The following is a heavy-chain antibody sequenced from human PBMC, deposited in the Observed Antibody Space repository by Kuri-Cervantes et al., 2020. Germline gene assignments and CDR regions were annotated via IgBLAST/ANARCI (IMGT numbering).Heavy chain of an antibody. V-gene: IGHV3-7*01. D-gene: IGHD5-18*01. Sequence: LTCAASGFTFSSYWMSWVRQAPGKGLEWVANIKQDGSEKYYVDSVKGRFTISRDNAKNSLYLQMNSLRAEDTAVYHCARAPAMVTRYYFDYWGQGTLVTVSS. CDR2: IKQDGSEK. J-gene: IGHJ4*02. CDR1: GFTFSSYW. CDR3: ARAPAMVTRYYFDY.